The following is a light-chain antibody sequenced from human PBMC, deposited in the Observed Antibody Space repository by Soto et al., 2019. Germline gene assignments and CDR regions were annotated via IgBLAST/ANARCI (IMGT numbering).Light chain of an antibody. Sequence: EIVLTQSPATLSLSPGERATLSCRASQSVDKFLAWYQQRPGQPPRLLIFDSSNRATGVPVRFSGSGSGTVFTLTIGSLEPEDSAVYYCQQRKHWPPITFGQGTRLE. CDR2: DSS. CDR3: QQRKHWPPIT. CDR1: QSVDKF. J-gene: IGKJ5*01. V-gene: IGKV3-11*01.